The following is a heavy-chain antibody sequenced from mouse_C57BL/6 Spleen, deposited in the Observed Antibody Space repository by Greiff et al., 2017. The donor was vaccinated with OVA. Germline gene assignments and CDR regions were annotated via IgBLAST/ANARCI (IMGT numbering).Heavy chain of an antibody. V-gene: IGHV2-2*01. Sequence: QVQLQQPGPGLVQPSQSLSITCTVSGFSLTSYGVHWVRQSPGKGLEWLGVIWSGGSTDYNAAFISRLSISKDNSKSQVFFKMNSLQADDTAIYYCARKRYYGSSYNAMDYWGQGTSVTVSS. D-gene: IGHD1-1*01. CDR2: IWSGGST. CDR1: GFSLTSYG. J-gene: IGHJ4*01. CDR3: ARKRYYGSSYNAMDY.